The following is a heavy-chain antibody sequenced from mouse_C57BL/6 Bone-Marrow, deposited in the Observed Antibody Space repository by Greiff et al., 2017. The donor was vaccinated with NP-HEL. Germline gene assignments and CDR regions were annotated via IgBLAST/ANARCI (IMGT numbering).Heavy chain of an antibody. CDR2: IYPGSGST. D-gene: IGHD1-1*01. CDR3: ARGVLLLWYFDV. CDR1: GYTFTSYW. V-gene: IGHV1-55*01. J-gene: IGHJ1*03. Sequence: QVQLQQSGAELVKPGASVKMSCKASGYTFTSYWITWVKQRPGQGLEWIGDIYPGSGSTNYNEKFKSKATLTVDTSSSTAYMQLSSLTSEDSAVYYCARGVLLLWYFDVWGTGTTVTVSS.